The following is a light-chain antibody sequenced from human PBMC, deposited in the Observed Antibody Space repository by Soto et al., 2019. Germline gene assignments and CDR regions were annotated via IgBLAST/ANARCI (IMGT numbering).Light chain of an antibody. CDR2: AAS. CDR3: QQSYSTPPWT. CDR1: QSIGGY. J-gene: IGKJ1*01. V-gene: IGKV1-39*01. Sequence: DIQMTQSPSSLSAFVGDRVTITCRASQSIGGYLNWYQQKPGKAPKLLIYAASSLQSGVPSRFSGSGSGTDFTLTISSLQPEDFATYYCQQSYSTPPWTFGQGTKVEIK.